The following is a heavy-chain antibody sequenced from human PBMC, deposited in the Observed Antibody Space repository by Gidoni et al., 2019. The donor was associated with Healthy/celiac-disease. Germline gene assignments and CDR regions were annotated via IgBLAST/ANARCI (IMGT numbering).Heavy chain of an antibody. CDR3: ARDRAKYYFDY. CDR2: IYSGGST. CDR1: GFTVSSNY. Sequence: EVQLVEAGGGLVQPGGSLRLSCAASGFTVSSNYMSWVRQAPGKGLEWGSVIYSGGSTYYADSVKGRFTISRDNSKNTLYLKMNSLRAEDTAVYYCARDRAKYYFDYWGQGTLVTVSS. V-gene: IGHV3-66*01. J-gene: IGHJ4*02.